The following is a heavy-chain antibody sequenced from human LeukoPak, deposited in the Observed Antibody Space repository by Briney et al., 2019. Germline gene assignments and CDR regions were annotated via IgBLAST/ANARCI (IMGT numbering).Heavy chain of an antibody. CDR1: GFTFSSYG. CDR2: ISGSGGGT. CDR3: AKGPRTVRFGDRHKGIFDY. Sequence: GGSLRLSCGAAGFTFSSYGMSWVRQAPGKGLEWVSGISGSGGGTYYADSVKGRFTISRDNSKNTLYLQMNSLRVEDTAVYYCAKGPRTVRFGDRHKGIFDYWGQGTLVTVSS. V-gene: IGHV3-23*01. J-gene: IGHJ4*02. D-gene: IGHD3-10*01.